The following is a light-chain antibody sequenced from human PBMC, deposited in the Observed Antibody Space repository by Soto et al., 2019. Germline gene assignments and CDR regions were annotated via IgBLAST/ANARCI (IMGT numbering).Light chain of an antibody. Sequence: EIVLTQSPGTLSLSPGERATLSCRASQSVSSSSLAWYQQKRGQAPRLLIHDASSRATGIPDRFSGSGSGTDFTLTISRLEPEDFAVYYCQQYGASPRTFGQGTKVDIK. CDR2: DAS. J-gene: IGKJ1*01. V-gene: IGKV3-20*01. CDR3: QQYGASPRT. CDR1: QSVSSSS.